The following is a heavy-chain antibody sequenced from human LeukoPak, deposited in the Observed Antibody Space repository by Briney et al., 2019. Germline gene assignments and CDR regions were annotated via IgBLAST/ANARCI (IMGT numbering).Heavy chain of an antibody. CDR2: IYYSGST. J-gene: IGHJ4*02. V-gene: IGHV4-61*01. CDR1: GGSISGSSYY. D-gene: IGHD6-19*01. Sequence: PSETLSLTCTVSGGSISGSSYYWNWIRQPPGKGLEWIGYIYYSGSTNHNPSLKSRVTISVDMSKNQFSLKLSSVTAADTAVYYCARGILAVAGTFDYWGQGTLVTVSS. CDR3: ARGILAVAGTFDY.